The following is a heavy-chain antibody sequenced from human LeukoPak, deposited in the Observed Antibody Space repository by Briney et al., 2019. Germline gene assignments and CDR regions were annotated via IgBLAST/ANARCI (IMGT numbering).Heavy chain of an antibody. D-gene: IGHD1-26*01. J-gene: IGHJ4*02. V-gene: IGHV4-39*02. Sequence: SETLSLTCTVSSGSISTSNYYWGWVRQPPGKALEWIGNIFYSGSTYYSPSLKSRVTISVDTSKNQFSLKLSSVTAADTAVYYCARDSELRGQGTLVTVSS. CDR3: ARDSEL. CDR2: IFYSGST. CDR1: SGSISTSNYY.